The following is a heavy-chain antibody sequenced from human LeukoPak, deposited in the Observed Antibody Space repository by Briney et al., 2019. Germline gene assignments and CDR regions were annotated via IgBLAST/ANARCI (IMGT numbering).Heavy chain of an antibody. CDR2: ISITSDYI. Sequence: GGSLRLSCAASGFTFSDYSMNWVRQAPGKGLEWVSSISITSDYIYYADSVKGRFTISRDNAGNSLYLQMNSLRAEGTALYYCVKTGGTLKTQGFDYWGQGTLVTVSS. D-gene: IGHD1-14*01. V-gene: IGHV3-21*01. CDR3: VKTGGTLKTQGFDY. J-gene: IGHJ4*02. CDR1: GFTFSDYS.